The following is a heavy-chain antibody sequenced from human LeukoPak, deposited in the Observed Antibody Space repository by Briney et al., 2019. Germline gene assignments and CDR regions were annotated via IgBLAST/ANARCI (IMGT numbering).Heavy chain of an antibody. V-gene: IGHV3-66*01. CDR1: GFTVSSNY. Sequence: GGSLRLSCAASGFTVSSNYMSWVRQAPGKGLEWVSVIYSGGSTYYADSVKGRFTISRDNSKNTLYLQMNSLRAEDTAVYYCARERQWLGDDAFDIWGQGTMVTVSS. CDR2: IYSGGST. CDR3: ARERQWLGDDAFDI. D-gene: IGHD6-19*01. J-gene: IGHJ3*02.